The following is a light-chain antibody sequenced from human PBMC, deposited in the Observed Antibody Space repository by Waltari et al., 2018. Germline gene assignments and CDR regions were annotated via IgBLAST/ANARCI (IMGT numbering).Light chain of an antibody. J-gene: IGKJ4*01. Sequence: EIELTQSPATLSLSPGERATLSCRASQSVSTSLAWYQQKPGQAPRLLIHDASNRATGTTARFSGSGSGTDFTLTIGSLEPEDFAVYYCQQHGKWPLSFGGGTKVEI. CDR1: QSVSTS. CDR3: QQHGKWPLS. CDR2: DAS. V-gene: IGKV3-11*01.